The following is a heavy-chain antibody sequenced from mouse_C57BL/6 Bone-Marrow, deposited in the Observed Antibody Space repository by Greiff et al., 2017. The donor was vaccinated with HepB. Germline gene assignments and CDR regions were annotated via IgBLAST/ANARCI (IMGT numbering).Heavy chain of an antibody. CDR2: ISYDGSN. CDR3: AVTTVVPYWYFDV. D-gene: IGHD1-1*01. V-gene: IGHV3-6*01. CDR1: GYSITSGYY. J-gene: IGHJ1*03. Sequence: EVQVVESGPGLVKPSQSLSPTCSVTGYSITSGYYWNWIRQFPGNKLEWMGYISYDGSNNYNPSLKNRISITRDTSKNQFFLKLNSVTTEDTATYYCAVTTVVPYWYFDVWGTGTTVTVSS.